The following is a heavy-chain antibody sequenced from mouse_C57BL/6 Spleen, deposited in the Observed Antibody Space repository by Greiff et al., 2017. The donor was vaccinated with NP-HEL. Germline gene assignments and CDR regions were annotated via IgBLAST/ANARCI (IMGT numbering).Heavy chain of an antibody. CDR3: ARAIYYGNDSYAMGD. V-gene: IGHV1-18*01. J-gene: IGHJ4*01. Sequence: EVQLQQSGPELVKPGASVKISCKASGYTFTDYNMDWVKQSHGKSLEWIGDINPNNGGTIYNQKFKGKATLTVDKSSSTAYMELRSLTSEDTAVYDGARAIYYGNDSYAMGDWGQRTSVTVAS. CDR2: INPNNGGT. CDR1: GYTFTDYN. D-gene: IGHD2-2*01.